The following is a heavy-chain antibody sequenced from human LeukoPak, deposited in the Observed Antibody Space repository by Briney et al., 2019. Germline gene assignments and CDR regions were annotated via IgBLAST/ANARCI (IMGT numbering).Heavy chain of an antibody. CDR1: GYTFTGYY. J-gene: IGHJ3*01. CDR2: INPSGGNA. D-gene: IGHD3-22*01. CDR3: AREGGGIVVVNYWYFDL. Sequence: ASVKVSCKASGYTFTGYYMHWVRQAPGQGLEWMGIINPSGGNAGYAQKFQGRVTMTRDTSTSTAYMELSRLRSDDTAVYYCAREGGGIVVVNYWYFDLWGQGTMVTVSS. V-gene: IGHV1-46*01.